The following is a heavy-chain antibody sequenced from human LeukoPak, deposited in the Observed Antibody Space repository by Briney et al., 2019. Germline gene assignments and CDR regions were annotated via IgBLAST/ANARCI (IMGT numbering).Heavy chain of an antibody. J-gene: IGHJ5*02. D-gene: IGHD1/OR15-1a*01. Sequence: GRSLRLSRAASGFTFSSYAMHWVRQAPGKGLEWVAVISYDGSNKYYADSVKGRFTISRDNSKNTLYLQMNSLRAEDTAVYYCARGNNNSPSWFDPWGQGTLVTVSS. CDR2: ISYDGSNK. CDR1: GFTFSSYA. V-gene: IGHV3-30-3*01. CDR3: ARGNNNSPSWFDP.